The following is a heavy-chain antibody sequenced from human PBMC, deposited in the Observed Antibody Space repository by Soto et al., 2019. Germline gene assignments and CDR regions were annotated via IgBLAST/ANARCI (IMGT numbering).Heavy chain of an antibody. D-gene: IGHD6-13*01. CDR1: GDSISRGDYY. CDR2: IYYSGSA. Sequence: PSETLSLTCTVSGDSISRGDYYWSWIRQPPGKGLEWIGYIYYSGSAYYNPSLKSRVTISVDTSKNQFSLKLRSVTAADTAVYYCARGPDGYSSDWYNWFDPWGQGTLVTVSS. J-gene: IGHJ5*02. V-gene: IGHV4-30-4*01. CDR3: ARGPDGYSSDWYNWFDP.